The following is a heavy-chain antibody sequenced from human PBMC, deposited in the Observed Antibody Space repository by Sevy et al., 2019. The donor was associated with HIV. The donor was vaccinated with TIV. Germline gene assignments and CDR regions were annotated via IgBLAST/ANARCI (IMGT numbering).Heavy chain of an antibody. Sequence: GGSLRLSCAASGFTFGSYWMTWVRQAPGKGLEWVANIKEDGSGRFYVDSVRGRFTVSRDNAKKTLYLQMNKLRGEDTALYYCARLYSSSSGRGLDNWGQGALVTVSS. CDR3: ARLYSSSSGRGLDN. J-gene: IGHJ4*02. CDR1: GFTFGSYW. D-gene: IGHD6-6*01. V-gene: IGHV3-7*01. CDR2: IKEDGSGR.